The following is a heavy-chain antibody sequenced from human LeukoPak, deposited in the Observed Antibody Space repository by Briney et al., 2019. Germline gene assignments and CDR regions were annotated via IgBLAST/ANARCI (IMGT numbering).Heavy chain of an antibody. D-gene: IGHD4-17*01. CDR1: GGTFSSYA. CDR3: AKDQTTVTTGGPGAFDI. J-gene: IGHJ3*02. CDR2: IIPIFGTA. Sequence: SVKVSCKASGGTFSSYAISWVRQAPGQGLEWMGGIIPIFGTANYAQKFQGRVTIAADESTSTAYMELSSLRSEDTAVYYCAKDQTTVTTGGPGAFDIWGQGTMVTVSS. V-gene: IGHV1-69*13.